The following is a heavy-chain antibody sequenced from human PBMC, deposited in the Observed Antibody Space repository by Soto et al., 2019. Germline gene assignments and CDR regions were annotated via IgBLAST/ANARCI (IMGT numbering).Heavy chain of an antibody. CDR1: GGSISSYY. J-gene: IGHJ4*02. Sequence: SETLSLTCTVSGGSISSYYWSWIRQPPGKGLEWIGYIYYSGSTNYNPSLKSRVTISVDTSKNQFSLKLSSVTAADTAVYYCARGWYGDYVDYWGQGTLVTVSS. D-gene: IGHD2-15*01. CDR3: ARGWYGDYVDY. CDR2: IYYSGST. V-gene: IGHV4-59*01.